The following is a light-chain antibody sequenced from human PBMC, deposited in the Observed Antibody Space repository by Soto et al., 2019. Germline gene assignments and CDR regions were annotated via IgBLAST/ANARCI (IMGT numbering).Light chain of an antibody. V-gene: IGKV1-39*01. CDR2: AAS. CDR3: QQSYSTL. CDR1: QSISSY. J-gene: IGKJ1*01. Sequence: DIQMTQSPSPLSASVGDRVTITCRASQSISSYLNWYQQKPGKAPKLLIYAASSLQSGVPSRFSGSGSGTDFTLTISSLQPEDFATYYCQQSYSTLFGQGTKVDIK.